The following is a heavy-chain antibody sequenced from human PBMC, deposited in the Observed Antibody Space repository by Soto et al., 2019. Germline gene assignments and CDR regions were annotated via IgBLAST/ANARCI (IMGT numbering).Heavy chain of an antibody. Sequence: ASVKVSCKASGGTFSSYAISWVRQAPGQGLEWMGGIIPIFGTANYAQKFQGRVTITADESTSTAYMELSSLRSEDTAVYYCATGYSYGYGYYFGYWGQGTLVTVSS. CDR1: GGTFSSYA. J-gene: IGHJ4*02. CDR2: IIPIFGTA. CDR3: ATGYSYGYGYYFGY. D-gene: IGHD5-18*01. V-gene: IGHV1-69*13.